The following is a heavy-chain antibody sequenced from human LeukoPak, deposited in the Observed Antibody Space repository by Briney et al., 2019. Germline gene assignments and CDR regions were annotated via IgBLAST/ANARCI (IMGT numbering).Heavy chain of an antibody. V-gene: IGHV4-39*01. CDR3: ARHGHSGYFDY. D-gene: IGHD1-26*01. J-gene: IGHJ4*01. Sequence: PSETLSLTCTVSGGSISSSSYYWGWIRQPPGKGLEWIGSIYYSGSTYYNPSLKSRVTISVDTSKNQFSLKLSSVTAADTAVYYCARHGHSGYFDYWGHGTLVTVSS. CDR1: GGSISSSSYY. CDR2: IYYSGST.